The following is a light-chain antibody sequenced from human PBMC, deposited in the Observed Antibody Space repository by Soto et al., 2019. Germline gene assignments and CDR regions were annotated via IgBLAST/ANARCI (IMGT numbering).Light chain of an antibody. Sequence: QSALTQPRSVSGSPGQSVTISCTGTSSDVGGYNYVSWYQQYPGKAPKLMIYGVTNRPSGVSNRFSGSKTGNTASLTISGLQAEDEADYYCFSHRGGDSHVFGTGTKLTVL. CDR2: GVT. CDR1: SSDVGGYNY. V-gene: IGLV2-11*01. CDR3: FSHRGGDSHV. J-gene: IGLJ1*01.